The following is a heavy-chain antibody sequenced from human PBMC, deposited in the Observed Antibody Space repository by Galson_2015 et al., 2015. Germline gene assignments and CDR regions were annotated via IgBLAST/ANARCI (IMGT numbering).Heavy chain of an antibody. J-gene: IGHJ6*02. CDR3: ARVGYVHGSGSYSYYYGMDV. CDR1: GFTFSSYW. Sequence: SLRLSCAASGFTFSSYWMSWVRQAPGKGLEWVANIKQDGSEKYYVDSVKGRFTISRDNAKNSLYLQMNSLRAEDTAVYYCARVGYVHGSGSYSYYYGMDVWGQGTTVTVSS. D-gene: IGHD3-10*01. CDR2: IKQDGSEK. V-gene: IGHV3-7*05.